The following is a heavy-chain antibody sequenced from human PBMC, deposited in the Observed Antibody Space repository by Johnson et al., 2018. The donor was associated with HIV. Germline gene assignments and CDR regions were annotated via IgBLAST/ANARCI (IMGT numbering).Heavy chain of an antibody. Sequence: VQLVESGGGLVQPGGSLRLSCATSGFTFGSNWMSWVRQAPGKGLEWVANINHDRSENYYVDSVKGRFSISRDNAKNSLYLQMNSLRAEDTAVYYCARDLRGANWHDVFDIWGQGTMVTVSS. CDR2: INHDRSEN. CDR3: ARDLRGANWHDVFDI. D-gene: IGHD1-26*01. CDR1: GFTFGSNW. V-gene: IGHV3-7*01. J-gene: IGHJ3*02.